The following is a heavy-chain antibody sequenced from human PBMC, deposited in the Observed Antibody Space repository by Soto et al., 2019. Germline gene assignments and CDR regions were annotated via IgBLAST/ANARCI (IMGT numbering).Heavy chain of an antibody. CDR3: ATHPLGDYFFDY. D-gene: IGHD2-21*02. V-gene: IGHV4-31*03. CDR1: GDSINSAAYY. J-gene: IGHJ4*02. CDR2: INYSGAP. Sequence: QVQLQESGPGLVKPSQTLSLTCTVSGDSINSAAYYYNWIRQRPGKGLEWIGNINYSGAPSYNPSLESRVTMSIDTAKNQFSLRLSSVAAADTAVYYCATHPLGDYFFDYWGQGTLVTVSS.